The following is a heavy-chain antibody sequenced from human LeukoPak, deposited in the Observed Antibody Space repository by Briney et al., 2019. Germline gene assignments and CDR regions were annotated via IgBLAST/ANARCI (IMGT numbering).Heavy chain of an antibody. Sequence: GASVKVSCKASGYTFTSYGISWVRQAPGQGLEWMGWISAYNGNTNYAQKLQGRVTMTTDTSTSTAYMELRSLRSDDTAVYYCARRYSGYDLYYYYYMDVWGKGTTVTVSS. CDR2: ISAYNGNT. D-gene: IGHD5-12*01. J-gene: IGHJ6*03. CDR1: GYTFTSYG. CDR3: ARRYSGYDLYYYYYMDV. V-gene: IGHV1-18*01.